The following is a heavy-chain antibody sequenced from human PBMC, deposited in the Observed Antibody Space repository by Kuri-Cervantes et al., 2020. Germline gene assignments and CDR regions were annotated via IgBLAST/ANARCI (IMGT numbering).Heavy chain of an antibody. CDR3: ARGRAVYLCLCDY. CDR2: ISWNSGII. D-gene: IGHD1-14*01. Sequence: SLKISCAASGFTFDDYAMHWVRQAQGKGLEWVSGISWNSGIIDYADSVKGRFTISRDNAKTSLYLQMNSLRVEDTDVYYCARGRAVYLCLCDYWGQGTVVTVSS. J-gene: IGHJ4*02. V-gene: IGHV3-9*01. CDR1: GFTFDDYA.